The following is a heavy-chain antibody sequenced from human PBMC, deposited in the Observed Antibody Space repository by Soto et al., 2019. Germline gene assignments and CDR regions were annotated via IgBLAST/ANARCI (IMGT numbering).Heavy chain of an antibody. Sequence: QTLSLTCTVSGGSISSGGSYWGWIRQPPGKGLEWIGYIYYSGNTYFNPSLKSRVTLSVDTSKNQFSLNLSSVTAADTAVYYCVRYCSTTKCPFDYWGKGTLVTVSS. CDR2: IYYSGNT. CDR1: GGSISSGGSY. D-gene: IGHD2-2*01. J-gene: IGHJ4*02. CDR3: VRYCSTTKCPFDY. V-gene: IGHV4-30-4*01.